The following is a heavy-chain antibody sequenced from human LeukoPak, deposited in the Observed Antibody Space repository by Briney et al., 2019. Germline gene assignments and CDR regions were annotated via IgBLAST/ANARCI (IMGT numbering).Heavy chain of an antibody. J-gene: IGHJ4*02. V-gene: IGHV3-21*01. CDR3: ARDHGSGSFSIDY. CDR2: ISSSSSYI. D-gene: IGHD3-10*01. Sequence: GGSLRLSCAASGFTFSSYSMNWVRQAPGKGLEWVSSISSSSSYIYYADSVKGRFTISRDNAKNSLYLQINSLRAEDTAVYYCARDHGSGSFSIDYWGQGTLVTVSS. CDR1: GFTFSSYS.